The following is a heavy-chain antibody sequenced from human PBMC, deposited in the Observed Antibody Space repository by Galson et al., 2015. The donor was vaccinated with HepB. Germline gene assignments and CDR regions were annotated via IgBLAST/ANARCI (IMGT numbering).Heavy chain of an antibody. Sequence: SLRLSCAASGFTFSNYWMTWLRQAPGKGLECVANIKQDGSEKYYVDSVKGRFTISRDNARNSLYLQMDSLRAEDTAVYYCAAGATNNWFDPWGQGTLVTVSS. CDR3: AAGATNNWFDP. J-gene: IGHJ5*02. V-gene: IGHV3-7*03. D-gene: IGHD1-26*01. CDR1: GFTFSNYW. CDR2: IKQDGSEK.